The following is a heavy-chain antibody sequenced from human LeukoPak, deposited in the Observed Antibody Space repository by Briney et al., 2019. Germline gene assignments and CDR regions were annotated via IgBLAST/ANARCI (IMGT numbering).Heavy chain of an antibody. CDR3: ARDFGF. D-gene: IGHD3-10*01. Sequence: GGSLRLSCAASGFTFSSYAMNWVRQAPGKGLEWVSAISTSSSDIYYADSLKGRFTISRDNAKNSLYLQMNSLRAEDKAVYYCARDFGFWGQGTLVTVSS. J-gene: IGHJ4*02. CDR2: ISTSSSDI. V-gene: IGHV3-21*01. CDR1: GFTFSSYA.